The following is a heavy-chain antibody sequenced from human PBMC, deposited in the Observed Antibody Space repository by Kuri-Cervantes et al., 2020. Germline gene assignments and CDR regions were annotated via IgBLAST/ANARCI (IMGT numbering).Heavy chain of an antibody. D-gene: IGHD3-22*01. J-gene: IGHJ6*02. CDR1: GFTFSSYA. CDR3: AKTYYYDSSGYYWDYYYGMDV. V-gene: IGHV3-23*01. CDR2: ISGSGGST. Sequence: GGSLRLSCAASGFTFSSYAVHWVRQAPGKGLEWVSAISGSGGSTYYADSVKGRFTISRDNSKNTLYLQMNSLRAEDTAVYYCAKTYYYDSSGYYWDYYYGMDVWGQGTTVTVSS.